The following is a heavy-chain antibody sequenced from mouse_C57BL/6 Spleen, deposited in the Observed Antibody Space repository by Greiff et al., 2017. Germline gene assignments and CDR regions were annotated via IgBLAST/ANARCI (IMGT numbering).Heavy chain of an antibody. CDR1: GYTFTDYA. Sequence: VQLVESGPELVRPGVSVKISCKGSGYTFTDYAMHWVKQSHAKSLEWIGVISTYYGDASYNQKFKDKATMTVDKSSSTAYMELARLTSEDSAVYYCESRIYYYGSSYGAWFAYWGQGTLVTVSA. CDR2: ISTYYGDA. CDR3: ESRIYYYGSSYGAWFAY. J-gene: IGHJ3*01. D-gene: IGHD1-1*01. V-gene: IGHV1-67*01.